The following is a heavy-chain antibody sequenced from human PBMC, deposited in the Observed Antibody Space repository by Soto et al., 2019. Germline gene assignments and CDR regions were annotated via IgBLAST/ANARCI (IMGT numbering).Heavy chain of an antibody. CDR2: IYYSGST. Sequence: PSETLSLTCTVSGGSISSYYWSWIRQPPGKGLEWIGYIYYSGSTNYNPSLKSRVTISVDTSKNQFSLKLSSVTAADTAVYYCARDLYDYDILTEHLFDPWGQGTLVTVSS. CDR1: GGSISSYY. D-gene: IGHD3-9*01. V-gene: IGHV4-59*01. J-gene: IGHJ5*02. CDR3: ARDLYDYDILTEHLFDP.